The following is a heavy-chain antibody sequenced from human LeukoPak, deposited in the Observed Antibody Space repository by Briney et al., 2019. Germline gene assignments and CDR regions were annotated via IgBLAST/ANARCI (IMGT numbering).Heavy chain of an antibody. J-gene: IGHJ6*03. D-gene: IGHD3-10*01. CDR3: ARVFDTGSQAYFYYMDV. Sequence: SEPLSLTCAVYGGSFSGYYWSWIRQPPGKGLEWIGEINHSGSTNYNPSLKSRVTISVDTSKNQFSLKPSSVTAADTAVYYCARVFDTGSQAYFYYMDVWGKGTTVTISS. CDR2: INHSGST. CDR1: GGSFSGYY. V-gene: IGHV4-34*01.